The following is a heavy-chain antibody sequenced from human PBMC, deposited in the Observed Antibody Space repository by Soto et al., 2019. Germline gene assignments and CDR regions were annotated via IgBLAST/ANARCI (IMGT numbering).Heavy chain of an antibody. V-gene: IGHV3-30-3*01. CDR3: ARDHHAPYSSSWYYFDY. CDR1: GFTFSSYA. Sequence: QVQLVESGGGVVQPGRSLRLSCAASGFTFSSYAMHWDRQAPGKGLEWVAVISYDGSNKYYADSVKGRFTISRDNSKNTLYLQMNSLRAEDTAVYYCARDHHAPYSSSWYYFDYWGQGTLVTVSS. D-gene: IGHD6-13*01. J-gene: IGHJ4*02. CDR2: ISYDGSNK.